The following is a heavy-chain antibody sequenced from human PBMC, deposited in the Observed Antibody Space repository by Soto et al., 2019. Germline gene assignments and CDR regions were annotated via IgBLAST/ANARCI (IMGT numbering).Heavy chain of an antibody. Sequence: SETLSLTCTVSGGSISSSSYYWGWIRQPPGKGLEWIGSIYYSGSTYYNPSLKSRVTISVDTSKNQFSLKLSSVTAADTAVYYCATLPLYRTDFDYWGQGTLVTVSS. V-gene: IGHV4-39*01. D-gene: IGHD3-16*01. CDR3: ATLPLYRTDFDY. J-gene: IGHJ4*02. CDR2: IYYSGST. CDR1: GGSISSSSYY.